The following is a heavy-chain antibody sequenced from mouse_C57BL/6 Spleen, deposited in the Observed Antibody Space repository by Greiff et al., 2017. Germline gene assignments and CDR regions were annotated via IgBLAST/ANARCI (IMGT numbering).Heavy chain of an antibody. CDR2: IDPSDSYT. CDR1: GYTFTSYW. CDR3: ARGLVDY. D-gene: IGHD4-1*01. V-gene: IGHV1-50*01. Sequence: VQLQQSGAELVKPGASVKLSCKASGYTFTSYWMQWVKQRPGQGLEWIGEIDPSDSYTNYNQKFKGKATLTVDTSSSTAYMQLSSLTSEDSAVYYCARGLVDYWGQGTTLTVSS. J-gene: IGHJ2*01.